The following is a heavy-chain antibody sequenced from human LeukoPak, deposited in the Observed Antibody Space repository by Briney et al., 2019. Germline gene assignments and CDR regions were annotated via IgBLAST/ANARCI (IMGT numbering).Heavy chain of an antibody. V-gene: IGHV1-69*13. Sequence: GASVKVSCKASGGTFSSYAISWVRQAPGQGLEWMGGIIPIFGTANYAQKFQGRVTITADESTSTAYMELSTLRSEDTAVYYCARVSYCSSTSCYTRAYYYYYYYMDVWGKGTTVTVSS. CDR2: IIPIFGTA. CDR3: ARVSYCSSTSCYTRAYYYYYYYMDV. J-gene: IGHJ6*03. D-gene: IGHD2-2*02. CDR1: GGTFSSYA.